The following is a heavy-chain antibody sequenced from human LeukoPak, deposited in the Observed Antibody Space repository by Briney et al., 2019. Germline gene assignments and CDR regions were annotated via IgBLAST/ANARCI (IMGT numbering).Heavy chain of an antibody. CDR1: GFTISNYN. J-gene: IGHJ4*02. CDR3: ARDYRGYSYGYPLDQ. V-gene: IGHV3-66*01. CDR2: IYSGGTT. D-gene: IGHD5-18*01. Sequence: PGGSLRLSCAASGFTISNYNMNWVRQAPGKGLEWVSVIYSGGTTYYADSVKGRFTISRDNSKNTLYLQMNSLRAEDTAVYYCARDYRGYSYGYPLDQWGQGTLVTVSS.